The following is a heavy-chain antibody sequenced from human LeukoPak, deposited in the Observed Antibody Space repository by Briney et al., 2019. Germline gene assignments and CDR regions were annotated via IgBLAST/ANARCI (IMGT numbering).Heavy chain of an antibody. CDR3: ASRPTAPSGWSGYYAFDI. CDR2: ISAYNGNT. D-gene: IGHD3-3*01. CDR1: GYTFTSYG. V-gene: IGHV1-18*01. Sequence: ASVKVSCKASGYTFTSYGISWVRQAPGQGLECMGWISAYNGNTNYAQKLQGRVTMTTDTSTSTAYMELRSLRSDDTAVYYCASRPTAPSGWSGYYAFDIWGQGTMVTVSS. J-gene: IGHJ3*02.